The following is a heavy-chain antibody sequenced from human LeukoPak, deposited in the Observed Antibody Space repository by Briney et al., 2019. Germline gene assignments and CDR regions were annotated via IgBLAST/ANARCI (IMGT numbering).Heavy chain of an antibody. Sequence: TETLSLTCTVSGGSISGYFWSWIRQPPGKGLEWIGYIYYSGSTNYNPSLKSRVTISVDTSKNQFSLKLSSVTAADTALYYCAKDSSGFVYWGQGTLVIVSS. J-gene: IGHJ4*02. D-gene: IGHD3-22*01. CDR2: IYYSGST. CDR1: GGSISGYF. V-gene: IGHV4-59*01. CDR3: AKDSSGFVY.